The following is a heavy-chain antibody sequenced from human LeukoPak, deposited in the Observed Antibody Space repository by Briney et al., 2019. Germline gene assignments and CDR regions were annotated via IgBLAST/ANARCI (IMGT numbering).Heavy chain of an antibody. V-gene: IGHV1-69*13. J-gene: IGHJ6*02. Sequence: ASVKVSCKASGGTFSCYAISWVRQAPGQGLEWVGGIIPIFGTANYAQKFQGRVTITADESTSTAYMELSSLRSEDTAVYYCARIESQTPIPTADRNTVTTAGYYYYGMDVWGQGTTVTVSS. CDR3: ARIESQTPIPTADRNTVTTAGYYYYGMDV. CDR1: GGTFSCYA. CDR2: IIPIFGTA. D-gene: IGHD4-17*01.